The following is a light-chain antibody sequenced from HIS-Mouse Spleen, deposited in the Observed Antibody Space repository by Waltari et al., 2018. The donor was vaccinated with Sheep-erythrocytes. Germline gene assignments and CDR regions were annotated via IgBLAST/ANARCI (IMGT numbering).Light chain of an antibody. J-gene: IGLJ2*01. CDR2: DDS. CDR3: QVWDSSSDHVV. Sequence: SYVLTQPPSVSVAPGQTARNTCGGNNIGSKRGHLYQQKPGQAPVLVVYDDSDRPSGIPERFSGSNSGNTATLTISRVEAGDEADYYCQVWDSSSDHVVFGGGTKLTVL. CDR1: NIGSKR. V-gene: IGLV3-21*02.